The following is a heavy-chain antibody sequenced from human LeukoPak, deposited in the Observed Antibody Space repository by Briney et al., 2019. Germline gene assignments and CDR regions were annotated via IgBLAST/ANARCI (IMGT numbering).Heavy chain of an antibody. CDR3: ARHFFYDSSGFDAFDI. J-gene: IGHJ3*02. D-gene: IGHD3-22*01. V-gene: IGHV4-61*01. CDR2: IHYSGST. Sequence: SETLSLTCTVSGGFTGSGNYYWSWIRQHPGKGLEWIGYIHYSGSTNYNPSLKSRVTISVDTSKNQFSLELSSVTAADTAVYYCARHFFYDSSGFDAFDIWGQGTMVTVSS. CDR1: GGFTGSGNYY.